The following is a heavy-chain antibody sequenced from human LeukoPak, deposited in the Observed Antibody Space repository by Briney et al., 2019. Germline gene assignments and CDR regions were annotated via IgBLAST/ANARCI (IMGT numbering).Heavy chain of an antibody. CDR1: GGSIGSSSYF. J-gene: IGHJ3*02. D-gene: IGHD4-11*01. CDR2: IYYSGST. CDR3: ARDSDTVTAAAAFDI. Sequence: PSETLSLTCTVSGGSIGSSSYFWVLVRQPPGKGLEWIGSIYYSGSTSYNPSLKSRATISVDRSKNQFSLKLSSVTAADTAIYYCARDSDTVTAAAAFDIWGQGTMVTVSS. V-gene: IGHV4-39*07.